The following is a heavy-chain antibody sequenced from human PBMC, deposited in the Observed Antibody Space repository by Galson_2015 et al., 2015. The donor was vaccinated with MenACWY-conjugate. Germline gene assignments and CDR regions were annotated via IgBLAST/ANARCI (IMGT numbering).Heavy chain of an antibody. CDR2: ISPGDSNI. D-gene: IGHD1-26*01. Sequence: QSGAEVKKPGESLKISCKGSGYSFTTYWIGWVRQLPGKGLEWMGLISPGDSNIRYSPAFQGRVTISADKSISTAYLQGNSLQVSDTAIYYCARHPPGGRGMDVWGQGTTVTVSS. V-gene: IGHV5-51*01. CDR1: GYSFTTYW. J-gene: IGHJ6*02. CDR3: ARHPPGGRGMDV.